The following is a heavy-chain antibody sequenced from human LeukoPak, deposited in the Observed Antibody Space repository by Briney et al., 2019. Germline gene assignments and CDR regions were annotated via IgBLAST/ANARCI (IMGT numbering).Heavy chain of an antibody. J-gene: IGHJ4*02. CDR1: GGSISSYY. CDR3: ARKSRNRRPFDY. CDR2: IYYSGST. V-gene: IGHV4-59*12. Sequence: KPSETLSLTCTVSGGSISSYYWSWIRQPPGKGLEWIGYIYYSGSTNYNPSLKSRVTISVDTSKNQFSLKLSSVTAADTAVYYCARKSRNRRPFDYWGQGTLVTVSS.